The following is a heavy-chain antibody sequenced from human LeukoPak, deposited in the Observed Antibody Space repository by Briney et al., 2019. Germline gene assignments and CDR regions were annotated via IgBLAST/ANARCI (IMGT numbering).Heavy chain of an antibody. J-gene: IGHJ4*02. D-gene: IGHD5-24*01. CDR2: INHSGST. CDR1: GGSISSYY. V-gene: IGHV4-34*01. Sequence: SETLSLTCTVSGGSISSYYWSWIRQPPGKGLEWIGEINHSGSTNYNPSLKSRVTISVDTSKNQFSLKLSSVTAADTAVYYCARSGGDGYNSPSYWGQGTLVTVSS. CDR3: ARSGGDGYNSPSY.